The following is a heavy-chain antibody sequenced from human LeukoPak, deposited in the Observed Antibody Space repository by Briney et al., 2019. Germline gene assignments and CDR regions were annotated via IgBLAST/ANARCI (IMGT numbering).Heavy chain of an antibody. CDR2: IYYSGST. D-gene: IGHD3-10*01. V-gene: IGHV4-30-4*08. J-gene: IGHJ4*02. CDR1: GGSISSGDYY. CDR3: ARGTMVRGVMGY. Sequence: PSQTLSLTCTVSGGSISSGDYYWSWLRQPPGTGLEWIGYIYYSGSTYYNPSLKSRVAISVDTSKNQFSLKLSSVTAADTAVYYCARGTMVRGVMGYWGQGTLVTVSS.